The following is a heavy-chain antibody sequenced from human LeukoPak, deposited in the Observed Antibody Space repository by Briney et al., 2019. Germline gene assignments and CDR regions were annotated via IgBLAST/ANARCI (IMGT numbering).Heavy chain of an antibody. D-gene: IGHD3-22*01. CDR3: AATYYYDGSGDY. CDR2: ISSTGSNI. V-gene: IGHV3-48*04. Sequence: GGSLRLSCAASGFTFHFYSMTWVRQAPGKGLEWVSYISSTGSNIYYADSVKGRFTISRDNAKNSLYLLMNSLRTEDTAVYYCAATYYYDGSGDYWGQGTLVTVSS. CDR1: GFTFHFYS. J-gene: IGHJ4*02.